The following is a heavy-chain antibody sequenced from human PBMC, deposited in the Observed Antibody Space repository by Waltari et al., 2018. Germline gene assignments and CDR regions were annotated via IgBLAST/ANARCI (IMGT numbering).Heavy chain of an antibody. D-gene: IGHD3-22*01. V-gene: IGHV4-39*07. CDR1: GGSIRSSSYY. J-gene: IGHJ4*02. CDR2: IYYSGST. CDR3: ASNPDYYDSSGYSDY. Sequence: QLQLQESGPGLVKPSETLSLTCTVSGGSIRSSSYYWGWIRQPPGKGLEWIGSIYYSGSTYYNPSLKSRVTISVDTSKNQFSLKLSSVTAADTAVYYCASNPDYYDSSGYSDYWGQGTLVTVSS.